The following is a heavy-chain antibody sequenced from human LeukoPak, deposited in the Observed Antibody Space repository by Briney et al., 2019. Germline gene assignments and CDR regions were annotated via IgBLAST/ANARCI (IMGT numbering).Heavy chain of an antibody. CDR3: ARVTGYSSSWYPD. J-gene: IGHJ1*01. CDR2: IYYSGST. V-gene: IGHV4-30-4*01. Sequence: ASQTLSLTCTVSGGSISSGDYYWSWIRQPPGKGLEWIGYIYYSGSTYYNPSLRSRVTISVDTSKNQFSLKLSSVTAADTAVYYCARVTGYSSSWYPDWGQGTLVTVSS. CDR1: GGSISSGDYY. D-gene: IGHD6-13*01.